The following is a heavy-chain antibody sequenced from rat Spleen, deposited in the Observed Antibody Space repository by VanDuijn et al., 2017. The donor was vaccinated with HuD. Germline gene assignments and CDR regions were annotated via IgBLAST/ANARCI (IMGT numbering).Heavy chain of an antibody. V-gene: IGHV2-30*01. J-gene: IGHJ2*01. D-gene: IGHD1-4*01. CDR2: IWTGGTT. Sequence: QVQLKESGPGLVQPSQTLSLTCIVSGFSLTSYNVHWVRQPTGKGLEWMGVIWTGGTTDYNSALKSRLSIGRDTSKSPVFLKMNSLQTEDIATYYCVRGYPGVGNYFDYWGQGVMVTVSS. CDR1: GFSLTSYN. CDR3: VRGYPGVGNYFDY.